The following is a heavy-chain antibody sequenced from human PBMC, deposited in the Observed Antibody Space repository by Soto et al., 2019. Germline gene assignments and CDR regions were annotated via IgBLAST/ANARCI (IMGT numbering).Heavy chain of an antibody. CDR1: GGSISSSSSY. CDR3: ARRGGYLSVACYYGMDC. J-gene: IGHJ6*02. D-gene: IGHD6-19*01. CDR2: IYYSGSS. V-gene: IGHV4-39*01. Sequence: PSETLSLTYTVSGGSISSSSSYWGWIRQPPGKGLEWIGSIYYSGSSYYNPSLKRRVTISVDTSKNQFSLKLSSVTAADTAVYYCARRGGYLSVACYYGMDCWGQGTTVTVSS.